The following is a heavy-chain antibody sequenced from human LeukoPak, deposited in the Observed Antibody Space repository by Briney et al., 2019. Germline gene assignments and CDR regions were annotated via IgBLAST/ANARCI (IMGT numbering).Heavy chain of an antibody. V-gene: IGHV1-18*01. D-gene: IGHD1-26*01. CDR1: GYTFTSYG. J-gene: IGHJ4*02. CDR3: ARDRGIVGAPTVFDY. CDR2: ISAYNGNT. Sequence: AASVKVSCKASGYTFTSYGISWVRQAPGQGLEWMGWISAYNGNTNYAQNLQGRVTMTTDTSTSTAYMELRSLRSDDTAVYYCARDRGIVGAPTVFDYWGQGTLVTVSS.